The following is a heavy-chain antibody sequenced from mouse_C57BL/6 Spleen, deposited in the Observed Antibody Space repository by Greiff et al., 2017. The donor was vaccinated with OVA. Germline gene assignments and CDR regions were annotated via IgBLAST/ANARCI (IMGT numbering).Heavy chain of an antibody. CDR1: GFTFSDYY. CDR2: ISNGGGST. CDR3: ARRDYYGSSFDY. V-gene: IGHV5-12*01. D-gene: IGHD1-1*01. Sequence: DVHLVESGGGLVQPGGSLKLSCAASGFTFSDYYMYWVRQTPEKRLEWVAYISNGGGSTYYPDTVKGRFTISRDNAKNTLYLQMSRLKSEDTAMYYCARRDYYGSSFDYWGQGTTLTVSS. J-gene: IGHJ2*01.